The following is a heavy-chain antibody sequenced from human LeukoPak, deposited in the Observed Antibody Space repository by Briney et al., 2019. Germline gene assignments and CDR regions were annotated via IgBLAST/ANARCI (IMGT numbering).Heavy chain of an antibody. CDR1: GFTFSSYA. D-gene: IGHD3-10*02. CDR3: AKVFDLTGYYGMDV. J-gene: IGHJ6*02. Sequence: GRSLRLSCAASGFTFSSYAMHWVRQAPGKGLEWVAVISYDGSNKYYADSVKGRFTISRDNSKNTLYLQMNSLRAEDTALYYCAKVFDLTGYYGMDVWGLGTTVTVSS. V-gene: IGHV3-30*04. CDR2: ISYDGSNK.